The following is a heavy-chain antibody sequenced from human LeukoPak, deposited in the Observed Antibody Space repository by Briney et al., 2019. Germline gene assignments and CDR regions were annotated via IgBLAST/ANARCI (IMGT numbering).Heavy chain of an antibody. Sequence: PGGSLRLSCVGSGFSFSSNWMYWVRQPPGKGLEWVSRISGDGRTPHYAGSVQGRFTVSRDNAKNTLYLQMNTLRAEDTAVYYCARGTIVVVPAAMLAFDIWGQGTMVTVSS. D-gene: IGHD2-2*01. CDR3: ARGTIVVVPAAMLAFDI. CDR1: GFSFSSNW. J-gene: IGHJ3*02. CDR2: ISGDGRTP. V-gene: IGHV3-74*01.